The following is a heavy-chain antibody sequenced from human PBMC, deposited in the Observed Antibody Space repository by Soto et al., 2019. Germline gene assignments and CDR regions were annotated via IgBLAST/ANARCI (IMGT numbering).Heavy chain of an antibody. Sequence: TSETLSLTCTVSGGSISGYYWSWIRQPPGKGLEWIGYIYYSGSTNYNPSLKSRVTISVDTSKNQFSLKLSSVTAADTAVYYCARDQATRWFDPWGQGTLVTVS. CDR3: ARDQATRWFDP. J-gene: IGHJ5*02. CDR2: IYYSGST. D-gene: IGHD5-12*01. V-gene: IGHV4-59*01. CDR1: GGSISGYY.